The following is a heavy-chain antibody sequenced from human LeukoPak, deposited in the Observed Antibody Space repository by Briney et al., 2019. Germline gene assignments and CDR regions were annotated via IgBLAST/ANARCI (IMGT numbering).Heavy chain of an antibody. CDR2: IRYDGINK. J-gene: IGHJ4*02. V-gene: IGHV3-30*02. CDR1: GFTFSNYG. Sequence: GGTLRLSCAASGFTFSNYGMSWVRQAPGRGLEWVAFIRYDGINKYYADSVKGRFTISRDSFKNTLYLQMNSLRAEDTAVYYCAKSGLNRFDYWGQGTLVIVSS. D-gene: IGHD2-15*01. CDR3: AKSGLNRFDY.